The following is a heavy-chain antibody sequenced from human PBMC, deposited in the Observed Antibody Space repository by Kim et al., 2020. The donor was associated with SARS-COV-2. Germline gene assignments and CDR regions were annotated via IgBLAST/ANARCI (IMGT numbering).Heavy chain of an antibody. CDR3: AKEHSHGSGSYYNRGWGWADY. CDR2: ISGDGGST. Sequence: GGSLRLSCAASGFTFDDYAMHWVRQAPGKGLEWVSLISGDGGSTYYADSVKGRFTISRDNSKNSLYLQMNSLRTEDTALYYCAKEHSHGSGSYYNRGWGWADYWGQGTLVTVSS. V-gene: IGHV3-43*02. D-gene: IGHD3-10*01. J-gene: IGHJ4*02. CDR1: GFTFDDYA.